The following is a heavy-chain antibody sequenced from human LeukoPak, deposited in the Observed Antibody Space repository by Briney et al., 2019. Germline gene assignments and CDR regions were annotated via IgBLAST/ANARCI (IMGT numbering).Heavy chain of an antibody. CDR1: EFTFTSYE. CDR3: ARGPSIAARYDAFDI. CDR2: ISSSGNTI. Sequence: GGSLRLSCAASEFTFTSYELNWVRQAPGKGLEWVSYISSSGNTISYADSVKGRFTISRDNAKNSLYLQVISLRAEDTAVYYCARGPSIAARYDAFDIWGQGTMVTDSS. J-gene: IGHJ3*02. D-gene: IGHD6-6*01. V-gene: IGHV3-48*03.